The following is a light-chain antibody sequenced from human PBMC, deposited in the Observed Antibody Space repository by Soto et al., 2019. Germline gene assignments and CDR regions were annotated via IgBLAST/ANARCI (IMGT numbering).Light chain of an antibody. CDR2: DAS. CDR3: QQYNSSLT. J-gene: IGKJ1*01. Sequence: DIQMTQSPSTLSASVGDRVTITCRASQSISSWLAWYQQKPGKAPKLLIYDASSLESGVPSRFSGSGSGTDFPLTISSLQPDDFATYYCQQYNSSLTFGQGTKVEIK. V-gene: IGKV1-5*01. CDR1: QSISSW.